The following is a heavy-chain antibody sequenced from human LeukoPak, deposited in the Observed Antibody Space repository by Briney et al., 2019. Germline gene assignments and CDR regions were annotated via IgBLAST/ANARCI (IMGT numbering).Heavy chain of an antibody. CDR3: AREYSSSPDWYFDL. Sequence: PGGSLRLSCAASGFTFSSYSMNWVRQAPGKGLEWVSSISSSSSYIYYADSVKGRFTISRDNAKNSLYLQMNSLRAEDTAVYYCAREYSSSPDWYFDLWGRGTLVAVSS. J-gene: IGHJ2*01. CDR2: ISSSSSYI. CDR1: GFTFSSYS. D-gene: IGHD6-6*01. V-gene: IGHV3-21*01.